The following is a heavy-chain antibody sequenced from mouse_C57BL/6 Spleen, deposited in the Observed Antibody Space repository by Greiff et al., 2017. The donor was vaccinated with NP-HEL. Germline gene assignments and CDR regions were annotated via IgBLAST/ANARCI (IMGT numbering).Heavy chain of an antibody. J-gene: IGHJ2*01. CDR1: GYSITSGYY. Sequence: EVQRVESGPGLVKPSQSLSLTCSVTGYSITSGYYWNWIRQFPGNKLEWMGYISYDGSNNYNPSLKNRISITRDTSKNQFFLKLNSVTTEDTATYYCARRANDGYFDYFDYWGQGTTLTVSS. D-gene: IGHD2-3*01. CDR2: ISYDGSN. V-gene: IGHV3-6*01. CDR3: ARRANDGYFDYFDY.